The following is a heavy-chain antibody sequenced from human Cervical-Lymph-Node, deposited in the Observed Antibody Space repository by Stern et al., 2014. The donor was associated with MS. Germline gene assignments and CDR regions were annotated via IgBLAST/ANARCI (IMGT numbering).Heavy chain of an antibody. J-gene: IGHJ6*02. CDR3: ARLALLWFVGYGMDV. V-gene: IGHV4-39*01. Sequence: VQLVESGPGLVKPSETLSLTCTVSDDSIRSSSYNWVWIRQSPGKGLEWIGTIYYSGSTYYNPSLKSRVTISVDTSKNQFSLNLRSVTAADTAVYFCARLALLWFVGYGMDVWGQGTTVAVS. CDR1: DDSIRSSSYN. D-gene: IGHD3-10*01. CDR2: IYYSGST.